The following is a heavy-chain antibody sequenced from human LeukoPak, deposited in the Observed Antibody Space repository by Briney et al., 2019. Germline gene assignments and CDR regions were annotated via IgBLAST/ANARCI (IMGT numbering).Heavy chain of an antibody. CDR2: IKTKTGNP. CDR3: ARSNPGAPLDY. V-gene: IGHV7-4-1*02. Sequence: WMGWIKTKTGNPAYAQGFTGRFVFSLDTSVSTAYLQISSLKAEDTAVYYCARSNPGAPLDYWGQGTLVTVSS. J-gene: IGHJ4*02. D-gene: IGHD1-26*01.